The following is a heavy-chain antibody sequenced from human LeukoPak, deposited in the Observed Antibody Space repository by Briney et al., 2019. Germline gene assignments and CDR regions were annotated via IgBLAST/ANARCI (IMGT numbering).Heavy chain of an antibody. CDR1: GFTFSTYS. D-gene: IGHD3-22*01. Sequence: GGSLRLSCAASGFTFSTYSMNWVRQAPGKGLEWVSYIRGSGSPIYYADSVKGRFTISRDNAKNSLYLQMNSLRDEDTAVYYCAGGPSYYYDSRWFDPWGQGTLVTVSS. CDR3: AGGPSYYYDSRWFDP. CDR2: IRGSGSPI. J-gene: IGHJ5*02. V-gene: IGHV3-48*02.